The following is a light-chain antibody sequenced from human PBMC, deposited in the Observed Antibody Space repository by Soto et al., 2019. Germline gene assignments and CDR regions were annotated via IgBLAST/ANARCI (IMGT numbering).Light chain of an antibody. J-gene: IGKJ4*01. CDR3: QHYGNYFT. CDR1: ETVSSSY. Sequence: DIVLTQSPGTLSLSPGERATLSCRASETVSSSYLAWYQQKPGQAPRLLIYGASSRATGIPDRFSGSGSGTDFTLTISRLEPEDFAVYYCQHYGNYFTFGGGTKVDIK. V-gene: IGKV3-20*01. CDR2: GAS.